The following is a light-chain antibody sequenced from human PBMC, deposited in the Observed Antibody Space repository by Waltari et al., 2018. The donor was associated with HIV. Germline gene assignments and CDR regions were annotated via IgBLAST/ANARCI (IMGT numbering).Light chain of an antibody. V-gene: IGLV2-23*02. CDR3: CSYASTTDTYVV. Sequence: QSALTQPASLSGSPGQSITISCTGTSSDVWSYNLVSWYQQHPGKAPKLIIYEVSKRPSGVSNRFSGSKSGSTASLTISGLQPEDEADYCCCSYASTTDTYVVFGGGTKLTVL. CDR1: SSDVWSYNL. CDR2: EVS. J-gene: IGLJ2*01.